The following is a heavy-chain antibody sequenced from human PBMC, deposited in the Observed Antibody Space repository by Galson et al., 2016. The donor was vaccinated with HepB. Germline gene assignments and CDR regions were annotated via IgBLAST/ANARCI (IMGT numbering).Heavy chain of an antibody. J-gene: IGHJ2*01. CDR1: GFTFSNYW. CDR2: IKTDGSIT. CDR3: ARASGSYFHWYFDL. D-gene: IGHD1-26*01. V-gene: IGHV3-74*01. Sequence: SLRLSCAASGFTFSNYWMYWVRQAPGKGLVWVSRIKTDGSITGYADSVKGRFSTSRDEYKNTLFLQMNRLRAEDTAVYYCARASGSYFHWYFDLWGRGTLVTVSS.